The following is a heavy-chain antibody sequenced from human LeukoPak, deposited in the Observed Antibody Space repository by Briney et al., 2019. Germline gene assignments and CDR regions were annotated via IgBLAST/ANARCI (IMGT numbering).Heavy chain of an antibody. V-gene: IGHV1-18*01. Sequence: ASVKVSCKASGYTFTSYGISWVRQAPGQGLEWMGWISCYNGNTNYAQKFQGRVTMTTDTSTGTAYMELRSLTSDDTAVYYCATDLPTTPDYFDYWGQGTLVTVSS. D-gene: IGHD1-26*01. CDR3: ATDLPTTPDYFDY. J-gene: IGHJ4*02. CDR2: ISCYNGNT. CDR1: GYTFTSYG.